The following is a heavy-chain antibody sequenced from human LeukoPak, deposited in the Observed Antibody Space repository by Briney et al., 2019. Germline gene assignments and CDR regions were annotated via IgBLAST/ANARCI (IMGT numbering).Heavy chain of an antibody. V-gene: IGHV3-33*01. CDR2: IWYDGSNK. D-gene: IGHD5-18*01. Sequence: PGGSLRLSCAASGFTFSSYGMHWVRQAPGKGLEWVAVIWYDGSNKYYADSVKGRFTISRDNSKNTLYLQMNSLRAEDTAVYYCARGGYSYGNNWLDPWGQGTLVTVSS. CDR1: GFTFSSYG. J-gene: IGHJ5*02. CDR3: ARGGYSYGNNWLDP.